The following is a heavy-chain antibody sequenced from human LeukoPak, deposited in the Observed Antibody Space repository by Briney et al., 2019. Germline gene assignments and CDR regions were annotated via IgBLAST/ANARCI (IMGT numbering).Heavy chain of an antibody. J-gene: IGHJ4*02. CDR3: ARRNYYYDSSGYDY. D-gene: IGHD3-22*01. Sequence: PSETLSLTCAVSGGSISSSNWWSWVRQPPGKGLEWIGEIYHSGSTNYNPSLKSRVTISVDKSQNQFSLKLSSVTAADTAVYYGARRNYYYDSSGYDYWGQGTLVTVSS. CDR2: IYHSGST. V-gene: IGHV4-4*02. CDR1: GGSISSSNW.